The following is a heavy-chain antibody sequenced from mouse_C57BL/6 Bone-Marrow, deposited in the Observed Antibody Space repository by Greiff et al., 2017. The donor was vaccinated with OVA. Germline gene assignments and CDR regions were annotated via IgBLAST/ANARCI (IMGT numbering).Heavy chain of an antibody. J-gene: IGHJ2*01. V-gene: IGHV14-4*01. CDR1: GFNIKDDY. Sequence: EVQLQQSGAELVRPGASVKLSCTASGFNIKDDYMHWVKQRPEQGLEWIGWIDTENGDTEYASKFQGKATITADTSSNTAYLQLSSLTSEDTAVYYCTTGYSNYSYYFDYWGQGTTLTVSS. CDR2: IDTENGDT. CDR3: TTGYSNYSYYFDY. D-gene: IGHD2-5*01.